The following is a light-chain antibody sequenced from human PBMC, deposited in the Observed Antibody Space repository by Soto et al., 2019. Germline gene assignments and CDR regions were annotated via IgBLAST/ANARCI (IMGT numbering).Light chain of an antibody. J-gene: IGLJ1*01. Sequence: QSALAQPASVSGSPGQSITISCTGTSSDIGSYNYISWYQQHPDKGPKVIIYGVTNRPSGVYNRFSGSKSGYTASLTISGLQAEDEADYYCCSYTTTTAYVFGTGTKLTVL. CDR2: GVT. CDR1: SSDIGSYNY. V-gene: IGLV2-14*03. CDR3: CSYTTTTAYV.